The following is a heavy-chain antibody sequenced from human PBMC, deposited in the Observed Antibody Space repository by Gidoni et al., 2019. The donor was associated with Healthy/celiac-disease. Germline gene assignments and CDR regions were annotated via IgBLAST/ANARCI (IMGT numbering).Heavy chain of an antibody. V-gene: IGHV4-39*01. CDR2: IYYSGST. CDR3: ARLCIAARPLDY. J-gene: IGHJ4*02. D-gene: IGHD6-6*01. Sequence: QLRLPESGGGLVKPSETLSLTCTVASGSVRSSSYYWGWIRQPPGKGLEWIWSIYYSGSTYSNPSLTILVTISVDTSKNLFSLTLSSLTAADTAVYSCARLCIAARPLDYWGQGTLVTVSS. CDR1: SGSVRSSSYY.